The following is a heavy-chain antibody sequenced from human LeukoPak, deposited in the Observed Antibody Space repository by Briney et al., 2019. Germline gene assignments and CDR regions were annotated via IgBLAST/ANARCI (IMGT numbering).Heavy chain of an antibody. CDR3: AKGINSWYWDS. D-gene: IGHD6-13*01. CDR1: GFTFSSYW. CDR2: INKDGGEK. J-gene: IGHJ4*02. V-gene: IGHV3-7*03. Sequence: GGSLRLSCAASGFTFSSYWMSWVRQAPGKGLEWVANINKDGGEKYYVDSVKGRFTISRDNAKNSLYLQMNSLRVEDTAVYYCAKGINSWYWDSWGQGTLVTVSS.